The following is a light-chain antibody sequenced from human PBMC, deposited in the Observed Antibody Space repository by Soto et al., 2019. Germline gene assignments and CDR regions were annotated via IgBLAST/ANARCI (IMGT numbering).Light chain of an antibody. V-gene: IGKV1-39*01. CDR1: QSISSY. CDR2: YVS. Sequence: DIQMTQSPSSLSASVGDRVTITCRASQSISSYLNWYQQKPGKAPKLLIYYVSSLQSGVPSRFSGSGSGTDFTLTISSLQPEDFATYYCQQSYSTPFTFGPGTKVDIK. CDR3: QQSYSTPFT. J-gene: IGKJ3*01.